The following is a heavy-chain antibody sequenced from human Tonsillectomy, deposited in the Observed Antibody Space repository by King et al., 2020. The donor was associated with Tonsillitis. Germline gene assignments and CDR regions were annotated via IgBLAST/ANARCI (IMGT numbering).Heavy chain of an antibody. V-gene: IGHV2-5*02. Sequence: TLKESGPTLVKPTQTLALTCTFSGFSLSTDGVGVGWIRQPPGKALEWLALIYWDDNKRYSPSLKSRLTITKDTSKNQVVLTMTNMDPVDTATYYCARGSGNYYDYYFDYWGQGTLVTVSS. J-gene: IGHJ4*02. D-gene: IGHD3-10*01. CDR1: GFSLSTDGVG. CDR2: IYWDDNK. CDR3: ARGSGNYYDYYFDY.